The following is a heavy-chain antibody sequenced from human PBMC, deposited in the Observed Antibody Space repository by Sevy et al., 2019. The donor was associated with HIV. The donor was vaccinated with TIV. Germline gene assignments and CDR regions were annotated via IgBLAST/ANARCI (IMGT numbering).Heavy chain of an antibody. J-gene: IGHJ5*02. CDR3: ARSPPVVVVPGAPSWFDP. V-gene: IGHV4-34*01. CDR2: INHSGST. D-gene: IGHD2-2*01. Sequence: SETLSLTCAVHGGSFSGYYWSWIRQPPGKGLEWIGEINHSGSTNYNPSLKRRVTISVDTSKKQFSLKLSSVTAADTAVYYCARSPPVVVVPGAPSWFDPWGQGTMVTVSS. CDR1: GGSFSGYY.